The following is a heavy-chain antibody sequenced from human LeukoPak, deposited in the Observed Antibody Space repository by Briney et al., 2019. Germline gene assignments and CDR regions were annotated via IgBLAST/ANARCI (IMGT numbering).Heavy chain of an antibody. V-gene: IGHV1-46*01. J-gene: IGHJ5*02. CDR2: INPSDGST. CDR3: GRGVQSFDP. Sequence: ASVKVSCKASGYTFTFYYMHGVRQAPGPGLEWMGIINPSDGSTTYAQKFQDRVTFSMDTSTATAYMELRSLRSDDTAFYYCGRGVQSFDPWGQGTLVTVSS. CDR1: GYTFTFYY.